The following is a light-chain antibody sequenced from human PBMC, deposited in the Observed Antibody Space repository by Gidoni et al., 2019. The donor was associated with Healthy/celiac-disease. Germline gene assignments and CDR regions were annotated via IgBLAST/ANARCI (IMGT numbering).Light chain of an antibody. CDR1: QSVSSSY. J-gene: IGKJ2*01. CDR3: QQYGSSPQYT. CDR2: GAS. V-gene: IGKV3-20*01. Sequence: EIVLTQSPVTLSLSPGERATLPCRASQSVSSSYLAWYQQKPGQAPRLLIYGASSRATGIPDRFSGSGSGTDFTLTISRLEPEDFAVYYCQQYGSSPQYTFGQGTKLEIK.